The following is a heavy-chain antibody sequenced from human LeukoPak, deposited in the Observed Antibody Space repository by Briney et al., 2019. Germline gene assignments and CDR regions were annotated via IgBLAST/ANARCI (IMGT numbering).Heavy chain of an antibody. CDR1: GYSLTTYW. J-gene: IGHJ4*02. D-gene: IGHD1-26*01. CDR3: ARQVLGWELQPFDY. CDR2: IYPGDSDT. V-gene: IGHV5-51*01. Sequence: GESLKISCKASGYSLTTYWIGWVRQMPGKGLEWMGIIYPGDSDTRYSPSFQGQVTISADKSISTAYLQWSSLKASDTAMYYCARQVLGWELQPFDYWGQGTLVTVSS.